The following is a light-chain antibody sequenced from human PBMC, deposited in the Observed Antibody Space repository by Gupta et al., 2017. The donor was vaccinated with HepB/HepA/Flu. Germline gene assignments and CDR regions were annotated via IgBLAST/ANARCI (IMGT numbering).Light chain of an antibody. CDR1: QSSGTN. J-gene: IGKJ2*01. CDR3: HQSNNVPYT. V-gene: IGKV6-21*01. Sequence: EIVLTQSLDFQSVTPKGKVTITCRASQSSGTNLHWYQQKPDQSPKLLIKYASQSLSGVPSRFSGSGSGTDFTLTINSLEAEGAATYYRHQSNNVPYTFGQGTKLEIK. CDR2: YAS.